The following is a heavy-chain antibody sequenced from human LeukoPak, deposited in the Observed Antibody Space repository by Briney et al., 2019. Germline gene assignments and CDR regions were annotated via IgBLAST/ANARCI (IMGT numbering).Heavy chain of an antibody. CDR3: AKEEADEYYYGSGSFYYFDY. V-gene: IGHV3-30*04. D-gene: IGHD3-10*01. Sequence: GGSLRLSCAASGFTFSSYAMSWVRQAPGKGLEWVAVISYDGSNKYYADSVKGRFTISRDNSKNTLYLQMNSLRAEDTAVYYCAKEEADEYYYGSGSFYYFDYWGQGTLVTVSS. J-gene: IGHJ4*02. CDR1: GFTFSSYA. CDR2: ISYDGSNK.